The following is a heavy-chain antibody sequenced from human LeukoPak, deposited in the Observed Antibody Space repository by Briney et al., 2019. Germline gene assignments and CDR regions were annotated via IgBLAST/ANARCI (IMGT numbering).Heavy chain of an antibody. CDR2: VDPEDGET. J-gene: IGHJ4*02. D-gene: IGHD5-18*01. Sequence: GASVKVSCKVSGYTFTDYYMHWLQQAPGKGLEWRGLVDPEDGETIYAEKFQGRVTITADTSTDTAYMELSSLRSEDTAVYYCATDKKYGIPYFDYWGQGTLVTVSS. CDR3: ATDKKYGIPYFDY. CDR1: GYTFTDYY. V-gene: IGHV1-69-2*01.